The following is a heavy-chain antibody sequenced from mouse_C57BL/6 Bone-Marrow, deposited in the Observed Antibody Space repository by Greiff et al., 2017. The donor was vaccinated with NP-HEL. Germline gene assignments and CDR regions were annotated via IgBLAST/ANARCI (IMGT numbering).Heavy chain of an antibody. CDR1: GYTFTGYW. D-gene: IGHD1-1*01. CDR2: ILPGSGST. CDR3: ATYYGSSLWYFDV. J-gene: IGHJ1*03. Sequence: QVQLQQSGAELMKPGASVKLSCKATGYTFTGYWIEWVKQRPGHGLEWIGEILPGSGSTNYNEKFKGKATFTAATSSNTAYMQLSSLTTEDSAIYYCATYYGSSLWYFDVWGTGTTVTVSS. V-gene: IGHV1-9*01.